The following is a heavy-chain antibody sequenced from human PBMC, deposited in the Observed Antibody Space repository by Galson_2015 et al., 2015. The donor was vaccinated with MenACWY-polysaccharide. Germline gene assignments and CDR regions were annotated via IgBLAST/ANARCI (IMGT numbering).Heavy chain of an antibody. D-gene: IGHD1-26*01. CDR3: ARGRWTTGSLIDN. CDR2: INALNGNT. Sequence: SVKVSCKASGYTFNNYGINWVRQAPGQGLEWMGCINALNGNTNYAHLLQGRVTITIDTSTSTAYLELRSLRSDDTATYFCARGRWTTGSLIDNWGQETLVTVAT. V-gene: IGHV1-18*01. CDR1: GYTFNNYG. J-gene: IGHJ4*02.